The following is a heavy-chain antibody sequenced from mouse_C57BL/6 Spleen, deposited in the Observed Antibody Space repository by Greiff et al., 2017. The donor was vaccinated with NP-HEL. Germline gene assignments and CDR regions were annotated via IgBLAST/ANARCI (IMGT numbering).Heavy chain of an antibody. V-gene: IGHV14-4*01. D-gene: IGHD2-1*01. CDR1: GFTITDDY. CDR2: IDPGNGDT. CDR3: TTLYYGNRAWLAY. Sequence: VQLQQSGAELVRPGASVKLSCTASGFTITDDYMHWVKQRPEQGLEWIGWIDPGNGDTEYASKFQGKATITADTSSNTAYLQLSSLTSEDTAVYYCTTLYYGNRAWLAYWGQGTLVTVSA. J-gene: IGHJ3*01.